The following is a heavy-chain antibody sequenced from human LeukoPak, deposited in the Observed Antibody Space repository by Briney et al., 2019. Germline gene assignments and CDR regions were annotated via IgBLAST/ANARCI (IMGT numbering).Heavy chain of an antibody. Sequence: PGGSLRLSCAASGFTFDDYAMHWVRQAPGKGLEWVSGISWNSGSIGYADSVKGRFTISRDNAKNSLYLQMNSLRAEDMALYYCAKGLTFRGYSYGSAFDVWGQGTTVTVSS. CDR2: ISWNSGSI. J-gene: IGHJ3*01. V-gene: IGHV3-9*03. CDR1: GFTFDDYA. D-gene: IGHD5-18*01. CDR3: AKGLTFRGYSYGSAFDV.